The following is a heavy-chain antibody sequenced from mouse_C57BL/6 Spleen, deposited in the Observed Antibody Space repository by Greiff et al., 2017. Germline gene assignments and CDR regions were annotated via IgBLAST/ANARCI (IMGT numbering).Heavy chain of an antibody. V-gene: IGHV5-9-1*02. CDR1: GFTFSSYA. CDR3: TRAYYSNYRDY. CDR2: ISSGGDYI. D-gene: IGHD2-5*01. J-gene: IGHJ2*01. Sequence: EVKLMESGEGLVKPGGSLKLSCAASGFTFSSYAMSWVRQTPEKRLEWVAYISSGGDYIYYADTVKGRFTISRDNARNTLYLQMSSLKSEDTAMYYCTRAYYSNYRDYWGQGTTLTVSS.